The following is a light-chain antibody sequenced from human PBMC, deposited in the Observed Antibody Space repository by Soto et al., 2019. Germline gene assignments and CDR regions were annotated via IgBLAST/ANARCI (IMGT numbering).Light chain of an antibody. CDR2: AAS. V-gene: IGKV1-27*01. Sequence: DIQMTQSPSSLSASLGDRVTITCRASQGIGVYLAWFQQKPGNAPKLLIYAASTLQSGVPSRFSGSGSGTDFTLTVSSLQPEDVAPYYCQKYNSAPLTFGGGTRVEIK. CDR3: QKYNSAPLT. CDR1: QGIGVY. J-gene: IGKJ4*01.